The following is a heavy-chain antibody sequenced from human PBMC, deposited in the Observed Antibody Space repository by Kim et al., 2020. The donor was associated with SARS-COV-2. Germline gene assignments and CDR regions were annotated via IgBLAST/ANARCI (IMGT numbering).Heavy chain of an antibody. J-gene: IGHJ5*02. Sequence: DSVKGRFTISRDNAKNSLYRQMNSLRAEDTALYYCAKDIGEMATIGWFDPWGQGTLVTVSS. CDR3: AKDIGEMATIGWFDP. V-gene: IGHV3-9*01. D-gene: IGHD5-12*01.